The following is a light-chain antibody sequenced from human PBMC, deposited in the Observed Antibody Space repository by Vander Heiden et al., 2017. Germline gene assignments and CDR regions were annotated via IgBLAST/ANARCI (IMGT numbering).Light chain of an antibody. V-gene: IGKV2-28*01. CDR3: MQALQTPWYT. Sequence: DIVMTQSPLSLPVTPGEPASISCRSSQSLLHSNGYNYLDWYLQKPGQSPQLQIYLGSNRASGVPDRFSGSGSGTDFTLKISRVEAEDVGVYYCMQALQTPWYTFGQGTKLEIK. CDR2: LGS. CDR1: QSLLHSNGYNY. J-gene: IGKJ2*01.